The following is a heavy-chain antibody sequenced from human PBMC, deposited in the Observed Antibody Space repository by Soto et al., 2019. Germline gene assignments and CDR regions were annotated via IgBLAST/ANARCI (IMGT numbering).Heavy chain of an antibody. CDR3: RTSSSHSASAY. V-gene: IGHV4-59*08. J-gene: IGHJ4*02. CDR1: GGSISGYY. CDR2: DNNGTT. Sequence: QVQLQESGPGVVKPSETLSLTCTISGGSISGYYWIWIRQSPGKGLEYIGYDNNGTTNYNPSLNMLVAISMDTSISHLSLELSSVPAAATPVSDCRTSSSHSASAYWGPGTLVTASS. D-gene: IGHD3-16*01.